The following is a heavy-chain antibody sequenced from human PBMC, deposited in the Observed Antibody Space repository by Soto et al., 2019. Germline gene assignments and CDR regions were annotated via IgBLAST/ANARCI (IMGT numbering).Heavy chain of an antibody. CDR2: IDPSDSYT. V-gene: IGHV5-10-1*01. CDR1: GYRFTSYW. CDR3: ARRTYDSSGYPSGFDY. D-gene: IGHD3-22*01. Sequence: EVQLVQSGAEVKKPGESLRISYKGSGYRFTSYWISWVRQMPGKGLEWMGRIDPSDSYTNYSPSFQGHVTISADKSISTAYLQWSTLKASDTAMYYCARRTYDSSGYPSGFDYWGQGTLVTVSS. J-gene: IGHJ4*02.